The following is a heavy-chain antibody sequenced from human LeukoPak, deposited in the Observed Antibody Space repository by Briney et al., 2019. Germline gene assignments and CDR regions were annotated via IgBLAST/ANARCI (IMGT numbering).Heavy chain of an antibody. V-gene: IGHV1-46*01. D-gene: IGHD3-10*01. J-gene: IGHJ4*02. CDR1: GYTFTSYY. CDR3: ATGWGPHGSGSYSPNY. CDR2: INPSGGST. Sequence: EASVKVSCKASGYTFTSYYMHWVRQAPGQGLEWMGIINPSGGSTSYAQKFQGRVTMTRDTSTSTVYMELSSLRSEDTAVYYCATGWGPHGSGSYSPNYWGQGTLVTVSS.